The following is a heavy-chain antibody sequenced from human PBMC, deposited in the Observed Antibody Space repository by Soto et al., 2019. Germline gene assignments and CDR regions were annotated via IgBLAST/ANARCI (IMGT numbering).Heavy chain of an antibody. J-gene: IGHJ3*02. CDR2: IYYSGST. CDR1: GGSISSGGYY. Sequence: SETLSLTCTVSGGSISSGGYYWSWIRQHPGKGLEWIGYIYYSGSTYYNPSLKSRVTISVDTSKNQFSLKLSSVTAADTAVYYCARESFYYDYIWGSYRYGAFDIWGQGTMVTVSS. V-gene: IGHV4-31*03. D-gene: IGHD3-16*02. CDR3: ARESFYYDYIWGSYRYGAFDI.